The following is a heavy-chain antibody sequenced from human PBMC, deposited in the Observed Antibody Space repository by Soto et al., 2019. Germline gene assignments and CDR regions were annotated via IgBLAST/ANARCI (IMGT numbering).Heavy chain of an antibody. Sequence: XVSLILSCSASGCSFRSFSSYAMRWVRQAPGNGLECVLAIAGNGNSTLYADSVKGRFTISRDNSQNTLYLQMNSLRAEATDVYYCARVPTDDCSSTSCFSYWYFDLWGRGTLVTVSS. CDR3: ARVPTDDCSSTSCFSYWYFDL. V-gene: IGHV3-23*01. D-gene: IGHD2-2*01. CDR2: IAGNGNST. J-gene: IGHJ2*01. CDR1: GCSFRSFSSYA.